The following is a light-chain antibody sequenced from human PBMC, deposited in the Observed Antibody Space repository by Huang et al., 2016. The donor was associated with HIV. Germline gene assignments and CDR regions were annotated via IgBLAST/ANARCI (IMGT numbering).Light chain of an antibody. CDR3: QQYNNWPLT. Sequence: EIVMTQSQATLSVSPGERATLSCRASQSVSSNLAWYQQKCGQAPRLLIYGASTRATGIPARVSGSGSGTEFTLTISSLQSEDFAVYYCQQYNNWPLTFGGGTKVEIK. V-gene: IGKV3-15*01. J-gene: IGKJ4*01. CDR2: GAS. CDR1: QSVSSN.